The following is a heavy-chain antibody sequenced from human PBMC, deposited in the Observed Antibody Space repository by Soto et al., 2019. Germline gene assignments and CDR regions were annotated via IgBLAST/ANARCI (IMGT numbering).Heavy chain of an antibody. V-gene: IGHV1-18*01. CDR1: ASTFTSYG. J-gene: IGHJ6*02. CDR2: IRAYNGNT. D-gene: IGHD2-2*01. CDR3: ARVAVVVPAAEGMDV. Sequence: ASVKVSCKASASTFTSYGISWVRQAPGQGLEWMGWIRAYNGNTNYAQKLQGRVTMTTDTSTSTAYMELRSLRSDDTAVYYCARVAVVVPAAEGMDVWGQGTTVTVSS.